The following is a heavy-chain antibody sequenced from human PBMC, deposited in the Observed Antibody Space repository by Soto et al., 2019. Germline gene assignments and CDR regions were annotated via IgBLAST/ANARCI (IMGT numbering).Heavy chain of an antibody. CDR2: IYHSGST. D-gene: IGHD3-22*01. V-gene: IGHV4-30-2*01. CDR3: ARTVVVITKALLYYFDY. Sequence: SETLSLTCAVSGGSISSGGYSWSWIRQPPGKGLEWIGYIYHSGSTYYNPSLKSRVTISVDRSKNQFSLKLSSVTAADTAVYYCARTVVVITKALLYYFDYWGQGTLVTVSS. J-gene: IGHJ4*02. CDR1: GGSISSGGYS.